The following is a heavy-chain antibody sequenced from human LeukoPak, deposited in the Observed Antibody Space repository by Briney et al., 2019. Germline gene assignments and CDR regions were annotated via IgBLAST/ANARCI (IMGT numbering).Heavy chain of an antibody. CDR2: ISAYNGNT. CDR1: GYRFTSYG. Sequence: ASVKVSCKASGYRFTSYGISWVRQAPGQGLGWMGWISAYNGNTNYAQKLQGRVTMTTDTSTSTAYMELRSLRSDDTAVYYCARDGWGTGHFDYWGQGTLVTVSS. V-gene: IGHV1-18*01. J-gene: IGHJ4*02. D-gene: IGHD2-8*02. CDR3: ARDGWGTGHFDY.